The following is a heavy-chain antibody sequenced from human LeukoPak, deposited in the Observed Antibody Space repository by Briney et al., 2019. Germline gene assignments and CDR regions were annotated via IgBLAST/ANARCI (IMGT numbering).Heavy chain of an antibody. V-gene: IGHV3-30*18. CDR2: VSYDESNK. Sequence: PGRSLRLSCAASGFTFSSYGMHWVRQAPGKGLEWVAVVSYDESNKYFADSVKGRFTISRDNSKNTLYLQMNSLRAEDTAVYYCAKDKRDSSGYYYAFDTWGQGTMVTVSS. CDR3: AKDKRDSSGYYYAFDT. CDR1: GFTFSSYG. J-gene: IGHJ3*02. D-gene: IGHD3-22*01.